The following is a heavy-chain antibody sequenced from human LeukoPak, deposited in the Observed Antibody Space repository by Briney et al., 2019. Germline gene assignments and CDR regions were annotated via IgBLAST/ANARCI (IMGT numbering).Heavy chain of an antibody. Sequence: GGSLRLSCEASGFSMSVFWMSWVRQAPGKGLEWVGNIKQDGSERNYVDSVKGRFTISRDNAKKSLYLQMNSLRAEDTAVYYCARDWGAYYHFFDYWGQGTLVTVSS. J-gene: IGHJ4*02. V-gene: IGHV3-7*01. D-gene: IGHD3-22*01. CDR2: IKQDGSER. CDR3: ARDWGAYYHFFDY. CDR1: GFSMSVFW.